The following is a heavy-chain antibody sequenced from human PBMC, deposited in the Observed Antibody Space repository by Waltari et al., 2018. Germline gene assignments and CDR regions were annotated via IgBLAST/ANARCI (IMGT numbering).Heavy chain of an antibody. J-gene: IGHJ4*02. V-gene: IGHV3-74*01. D-gene: IGHD1-20*01. CDR2: INSDGSST. CDR1: GFPFSSEV. CDR3: AREINWNDGGRFFDS. Sequence: EVQLVESGGGLVQPGESLSVSCTASGFPFSSEVRHWALHAPGKGLVWVSRINSDGSSTIYADSVKGRFTISRDNAKNTLYLQMNSLRAEDTAVYYCAREINWNDGGRFFDSWGQGTLVTVSS.